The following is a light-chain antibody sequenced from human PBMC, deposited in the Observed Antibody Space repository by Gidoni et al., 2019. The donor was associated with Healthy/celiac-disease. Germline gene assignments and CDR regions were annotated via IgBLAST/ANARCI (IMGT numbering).Light chain of an antibody. CDR2: DDS. CDR3: QVWDSSSDHPGV. J-gene: IGLJ2*01. V-gene: IGLV3-21*02. Sequence: SYVLTQPPSVSVAPGQTARITCGGNNIGSKSVHWHQQKPGQAPVLVVYDDSYRPSGIPERFSGSNSGNTATLTISRVEAGDEADYYCQVWDSSSDHPGVFGGGTKLTVL. CDR1: NIGSKS.